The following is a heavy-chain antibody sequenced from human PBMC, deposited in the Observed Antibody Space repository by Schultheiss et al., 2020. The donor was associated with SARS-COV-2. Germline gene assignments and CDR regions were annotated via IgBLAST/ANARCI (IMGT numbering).Heavy chain of an antibody. J-gene: IGHJ4*02. CDR3: ARGSRRGYSPLGY. CDR2: INHSGST. V-gene: IGHV4-39*07. D-gene: IGHD3-16*01. CDR1: GGSISSGDYY. Sequence: SETLSLTCTVSGGSISSGDYYWSWIRQPPGKGLEWIGEINHSGSTNYNPSLKSRVTISVDTSKNQFSLKLSSVTAADTAVYYCARGSRRGYSPLGYWGQGTLVTVSS.